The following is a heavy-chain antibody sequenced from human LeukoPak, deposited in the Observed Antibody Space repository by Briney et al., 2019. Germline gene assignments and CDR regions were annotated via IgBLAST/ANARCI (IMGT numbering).Heavy chain of an antibody. Sequence: SETLSLTCSVSGGSISSGGYYWNWIRQHPGKGLEWIGSIYYSGNTDYTPSLKSRVTISVDTSKNQFSLKLSSVTAADTAVYFCAGGRSGIGPNWFDPWGQGTLVTVSS. CDR3: AGGRSGIGPNWFDP. J-gene: IGHJ5*01. CDR1: GGSISSGGYY. V-gene: IGHV4-31*03. D-gene: IGHD2-15*01. CDR2: IYYSGNT.